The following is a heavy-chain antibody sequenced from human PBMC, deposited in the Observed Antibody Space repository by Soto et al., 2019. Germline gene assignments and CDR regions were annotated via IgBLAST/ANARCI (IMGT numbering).Heavy chain of an antibody. D-gene: IGHD3-10*02. CDR1: ALSFSDYY. CDR3: ATVFRSSNFNY. V-gene: IGHV3-11*01. Sequence: QVELVESGGGLVKPGGSLRLSCAASALSFSDYYMSWIRQAPGKGLEWIAYITSSSSTIYYADSVKGRFTISRNDAKNSLYLQLDSLRAEDTAVYYCATVFRSSNFNYWGQGTLVTVSS. CDR2: ITSSSSTI. J-gene: IGHJ4*02.